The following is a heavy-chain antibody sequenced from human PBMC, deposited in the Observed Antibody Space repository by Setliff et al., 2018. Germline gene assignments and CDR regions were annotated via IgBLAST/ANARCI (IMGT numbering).Heavy chain of an antibody. J-gene: IGHJ3*01. D-gene: IGHD2-15*01. CDR1: GGSFRNSG. V-gene: IGHV1-69*05. CDR3: AKASVWVVDANCGSFDV. CDR2: IVPIYGPA. Sequence: SVKVSCKASGGSFRNSGSGWVRQAPGQGLGWIGGIVPIYGPAKYAQKFQGRVEITTDESTNTAYMELSSLTSDDTATYYCAKASVWVVDANCGSFDVWGQGTVVTVS.